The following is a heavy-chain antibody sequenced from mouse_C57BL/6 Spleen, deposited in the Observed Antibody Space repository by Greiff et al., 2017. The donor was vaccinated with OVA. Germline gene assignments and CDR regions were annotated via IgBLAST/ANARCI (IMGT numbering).Heavy chain of an antibody. CDR2: ISDGGSYT. J-gene: IGHJ2*01. Sequence: EVQLVESGGGLVKPGGSLKLSCAASGFTFSSYAMSWVRQTPEKRLEWVATISDGGSYTYYPDNVKGRFTISRDNAKNNLYLQMSHLKSEDTAMYYCAREGITPVVGGYFDYWGQGTTLTVSS. V-gene: IGHV5-4*01. CDR1: GFTFSSYA. D-gene: IGHD1-1*01. CDR3: AREGITPVVGGYFDY.